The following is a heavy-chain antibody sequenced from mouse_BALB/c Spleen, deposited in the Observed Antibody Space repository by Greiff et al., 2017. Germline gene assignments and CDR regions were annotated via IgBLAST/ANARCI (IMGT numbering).Heavy chain of an antibody. CDR1: GFSLTSYG. CDR2: IWGDGST. D-gene: IGHD1-2*01. CDR3: AKLNCGYDYAMDY. Sequence: VKLLESGPGLVAPSQSLTITCTASGFSLTSYGVSWVRQPPGKGLEWLGVIWGDGSTNYHSDLISRLSISKDNSKSQDFLKLNSLQTDDTATYYCAKLNCGYDYAMDYWGQGTSVTVSS. J-gene: IGHJ4*01. V-gene: IGHV2-3*01.